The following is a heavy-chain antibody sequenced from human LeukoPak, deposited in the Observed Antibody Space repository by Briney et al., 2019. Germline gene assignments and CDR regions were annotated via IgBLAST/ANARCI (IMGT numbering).Heavy chain of an antibody. V-gene: IGHV4-34*01. CDR1: GGSFSGYY. J-gene: IGHJ4*02. Sequence: SETLSLTCAVYGGSFSGYYWSWIRQPPGKGLEWIGEISHSGSTNYNPSLKSRVTISVDTSKNQFSLKLSSVTAADTAVYYCARMLLDIVVVPAAMISPYFDYWGQGTLVTVSS. D-gene: IGHD2-2*03. CDR2: ISHSGST. CDR3: ARMLLDIVVVPAAMISPYFDY.